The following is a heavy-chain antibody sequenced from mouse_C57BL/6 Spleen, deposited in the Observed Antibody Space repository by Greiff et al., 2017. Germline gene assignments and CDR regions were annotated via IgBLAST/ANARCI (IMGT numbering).Heavy chain of an antibody. CDR3: ARSYYGYDEAY. J-gene: IGHJ3*01. V-gene: IGHV1-54*01. CDR2: INPGSGGT. Sequence: QVQLKQSGAELVRPGTSVKVSCKASGYAFTNYLIEWVKQRPGQGLEWIGVINPGSGGTNYNEKFKGKATLTADKSSSTAYIQLSSLTSEDSAVYFCARSYYGYDEAYWGQGTLVTVSA. D-gene: IGHD2-9*01. CDR1: GYAFTNYL.